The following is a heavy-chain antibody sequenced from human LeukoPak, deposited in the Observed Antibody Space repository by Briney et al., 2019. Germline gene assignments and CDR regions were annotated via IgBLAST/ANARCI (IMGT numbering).Heavy chain of an antibody. CDR1: GFTFSSYW. D-gene: IGHD3-22*01. Sequence: PGGSLRLSCAASGFTFSSYWMSWVRQAPGKGLEWVANIKQDGSEKYYVDSVKGRFTISRDNAKNSLYLQMNSLRAEDTAVYYCARGPPYYYDSNGGYYYMDVWGKGTTVTISS. CDR3: ARGPPYYYDSNGGYYYMDV. V-gene: IGHV3-7*01. CDR2: IKQDGSEK. J-gene: IGHJ6*03.